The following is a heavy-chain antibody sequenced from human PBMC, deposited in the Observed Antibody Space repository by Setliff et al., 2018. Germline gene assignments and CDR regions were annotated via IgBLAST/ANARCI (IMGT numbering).Heavy chain of an antibody. CDR2: IYHSGTT. CDR1: GGSISSSHW. D-gene: IGHD6-13*01. V-gene: IGHV4-4*02. Sequence: ASETLSLTCAVSGGSISSSHWWSWVRQPPGKGLECIGEIYHSGTTQYNPSLKSRVTISVDKSKNPFSLILSSMTAADTAVYYCARGDISLVPGIAAAGADYWGQGTLVTVSS. CDR3: ARGDISLVPGIAAAGADY. J-gene: IGHJ4*02.